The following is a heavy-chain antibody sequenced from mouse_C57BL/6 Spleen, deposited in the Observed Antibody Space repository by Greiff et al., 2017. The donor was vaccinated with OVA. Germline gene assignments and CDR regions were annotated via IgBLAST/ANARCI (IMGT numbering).Heavy chain of an antibody. J-gene: IGHJ3*01. D-gene: IGHD3-2*02. CDR2: IWSGGST. CDR3: ASLDSSGYVAWFAY. CDR1: GFSLTSYG. V-gene: IGHV2-2*01. Sequence: VQLQQSGPGLVQPSQSLSITCTVSGFSLTSYGVHWVRQSPGKGLEWLGVIWSGGSTDYNAAFISSLSISKDNSKSQVFFKMNSLQADDTAIYYCASLDSSGYVAWFAYWGQGTLVTVSA.